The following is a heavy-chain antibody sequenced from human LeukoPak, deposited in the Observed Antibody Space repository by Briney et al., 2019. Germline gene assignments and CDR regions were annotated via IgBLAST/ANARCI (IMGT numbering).Heavy chain of an antibody. CDR3: ARWEVLADTRYYPGTDA. V-gene: IGHV1-2*02. J-gene: IGHJ6*02. CDR1: GYTFTGYY. Sequence: ASVKVSCKASGYTFTGYYMHWVRHAPGQGLEWMGWINPNSGSTNYSQKVQGRVTMTRDTSISTAYMELSRLRSDDTGAYYCARWEVLADTRYYPGTDASGQGRPVTASS. D-gene: IGHD2-15*01. CDR2: INPNSGST.